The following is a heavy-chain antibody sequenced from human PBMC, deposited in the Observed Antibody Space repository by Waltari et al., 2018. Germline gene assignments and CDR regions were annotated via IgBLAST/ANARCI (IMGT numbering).Heavy chain of an antibody. CDR1: GGSISGSNW. Sequence: QVQLQESAPGLVTPSGTLPLTSAVSGGSISGSNWWSWVGQPPGKGLEWIGEIYHSGSTNYNPSLKSRVTISVDKSKNQFSLKLSSVTAADTAVYYCARDLLRLGVPYYWGQGTLVTVSS. D-gene: IGHD3-16*01. CDR2: IYHSGST. J-gene: IGHJ4*02. V-gene: IGHV4-4*02. CDR3: ARDLLRLGVPYY.